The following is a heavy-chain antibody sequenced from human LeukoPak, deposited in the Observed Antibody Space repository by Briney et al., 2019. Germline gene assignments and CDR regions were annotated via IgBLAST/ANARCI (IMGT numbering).Heavy chain of an antibody. CDR2: IYYSGST. CDR1: GGSISSGDYY. J-gene: IGHJ4*02. Sequence: SQTLSLTCTVSGGSISSGDYYWSWIRQPPGKGLEWIGYIYYSGSTYYNPSLKSRVSISLDRSKNQFALQLTSVTAADTAMYLCARGNWGYFTDWGQGTLVTVSS. CDR3: ARGNWGYFTD. D-gene: IGHD3-3*01. V-gene: IGHV4-30-4*08.